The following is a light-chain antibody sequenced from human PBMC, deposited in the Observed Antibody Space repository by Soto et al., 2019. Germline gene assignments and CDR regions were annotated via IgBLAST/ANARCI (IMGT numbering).Light chain of an antibody. J-gene: IGKJ1*01. CDR2: KVS. CDR1: QSIDTW. Sequence: DIPMTQSPSTLSASVGDRVTITCRASQSIDTWLAWYQQKPGEVPKGLIYKVSNLQRGVPARFSGSGSGTEFTLTISGLQPDDFATYYCQHYKFFPWTFGQGTRVEIK. CDR3: QHYKFFPWT. V-gene: IGKV1-5*03.